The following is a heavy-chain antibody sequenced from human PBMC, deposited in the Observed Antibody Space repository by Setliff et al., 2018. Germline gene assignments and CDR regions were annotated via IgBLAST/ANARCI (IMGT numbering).Heavy chain of an antibody. Sequence: PGGSLRLSCATSGFTFSDYSMDWVRQAPGKGLEWVSLLDNDGSTYYSDSVKGRFTISRGTSKNTLYLQMSSLRTEDTAVYYCARENYYVSSGYYYGVDYWGQGTLVTVSS. CDR1: GFTFSDYS. CDR2: LDNDGST. V-gene: IGHV3-53*01. J-gene: IGHJ4*02. CDR3: ARENYYVSSGYYYGVDY. D-gene: IGHD3-22*01.